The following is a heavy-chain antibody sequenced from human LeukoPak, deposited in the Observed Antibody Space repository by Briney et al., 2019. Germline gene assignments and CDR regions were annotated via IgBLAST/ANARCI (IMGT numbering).Heavy chain of an antibody. D-gene: IGHD6-13*01. CDR3: ASAHSEDSGIAAAGNGGNDY. CDR1: GYTFTGYY. CDR2: INPNSGGT. V-gene: IGHV1-2*02. J-gene: IGHJ4*02. Sequence: ASVKVSCKASGYTFTGYYMHWVRQAPGQGLEWMGWINPNSGGTNYAQKFQGRVTMTRDTSISTAYMELSRLRSDDTAVYYCASAHSEDSGIAAAGNGGNDYWGQGTLVTVSS.